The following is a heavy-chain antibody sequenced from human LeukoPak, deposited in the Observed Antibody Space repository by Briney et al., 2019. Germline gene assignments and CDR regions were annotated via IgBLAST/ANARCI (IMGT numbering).Heavy chain of an antibody. CDR1: GFTSSNYA. J-gene: IGHJ4*02. D-gene: IGHD6-6*01. Sequence: PGGSLRLSCAASGFTSSNYAMTWVRQAPGKGLEWVSVSGGSGGSTYYADSVKGRFTISRDNSRNTLYLQMNSLRAEDTAIYYCTKGSRSSWFPRPDYWGQGTLVTVSS. CDR3: TKGSRSSWFPRPDY. CDR2: SGGSGGST. V-gene: IGHV3-23*01.